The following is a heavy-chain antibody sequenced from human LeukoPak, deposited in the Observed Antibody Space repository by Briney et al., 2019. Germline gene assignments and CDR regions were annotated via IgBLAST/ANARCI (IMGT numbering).Heavy chain of an antibody. J-gene: IGHJ3*02. CDR3: AADRGDYSGSYWTAFDI. Sequence: EASVKVSCKVSEYTLTELSMHWVRQAPGKGLEWLGGFDPEDGEIIYAQKLQGRVTMSDDTSTDTAYMELGSLRSDDTAVYYCAADRGDYSGSYWTAFDIWGQGTMVTVSS. CDR1: EYTLTELS. CDR2: FDPEDGEI. V-gene: IGHV1-24*01. D-gene: IGHD1-26*01.